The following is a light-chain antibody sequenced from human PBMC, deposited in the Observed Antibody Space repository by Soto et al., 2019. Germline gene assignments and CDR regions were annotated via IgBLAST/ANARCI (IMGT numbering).Light chain of an antibody. J-gene: IGLJ1*01. CDR2: EVS. Sequence: QSVLTQPPSASGSPGQSVTISCSGTSSDVGGYNYVSWHQQHPGKAPKLMIYEVSKRPSGVPDRFSGSKSGNTASLIVSGLQAEDEADYYCSSYAGSKNFVFGTGTKATVL. V-gene: IGLV2-8*01. CDR1: SSDVGGYNY. CDR3: SSYAGSKNFV.